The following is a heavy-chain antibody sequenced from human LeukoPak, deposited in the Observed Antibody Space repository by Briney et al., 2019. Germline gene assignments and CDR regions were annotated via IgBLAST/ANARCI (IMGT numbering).Heavy chain of an antibody. Sequence: PGGSLRLSCAASGFTFSSYGMHWVRQAPGKGLEWVAVISYEGSNKYYADSVKGRFNNSRDNSKNTLYLQMNRLRAEDTAVYYCSKDFSSSGDYYFIYWGQGTLVTVSS. J-gene: IGHJ4*02. D-gene: IGHD4-17*01. CDR2: ISYEGSNK. CDR3: SKDFSSSGDYYFIY. CDR1: GFTFSSYG. V-gene: IGHV3-30*18.